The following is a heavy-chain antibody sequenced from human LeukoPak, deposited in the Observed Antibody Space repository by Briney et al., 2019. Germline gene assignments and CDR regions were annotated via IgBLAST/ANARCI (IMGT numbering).Heavy chain of an antibody. D-gene: IGHD3-10*01. CDR1: GYTFTSYA. CDR2: INAGNGNT. J-gene: IGHJ4*02. V-gene: IGHV1-3*01. Sequence: GASVKVSCKASGYTFTSYAMHWVRQAPGQRLEWMGWINAGNGNTEYSQKFQGRVTITRDTSASTTYMELSSLRSEDTAVYYCARDRVGFDYWGQGTLVTVSS. CDR3: ARDRVGFDY.